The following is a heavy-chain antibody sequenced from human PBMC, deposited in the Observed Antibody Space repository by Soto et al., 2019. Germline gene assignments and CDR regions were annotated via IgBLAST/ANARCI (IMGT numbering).Heavy chain of an antibody. V-gene: IGHV4-39*07. Sequence: TSETLSLTCTVSGGSISSSSYYWGWIRQPPGKGLEWIGSIYYSGSTYYNPSLKNRVTISVDTSKKQFSLKLSSVTAADTAVNYFARDPYHVLMVNAPNLYGMDVWGQGTTVT. CDR2: IYYSGST. CDR1: GGSISSSSYY. CDR3: ARDPYHVLMVNAPNLYGMDV. J-gene: IGHJ6*02. D-gene: IGHD2-8*01.